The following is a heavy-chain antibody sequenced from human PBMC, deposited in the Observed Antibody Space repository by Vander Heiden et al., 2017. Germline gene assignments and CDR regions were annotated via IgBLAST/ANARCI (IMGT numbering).Heavy chain of an antibody. J-gene: IGHJ4*02. CDR2: ISDSGGNT. Sequence: EVQLLESGGGLVQPGGSLRPSCAASGFTFSSYGRSWVPQAPGKGLEWVSAISDSGGNTYYADSVKGRFTISRDNSKNTLYLQMNSLRAEDTAVYYCAKDGPGCGGDCYSDYWGQGTLVTVSS. CDR1: GFTFSSYG. CDR3: AKDGPGCGGDCYSDY. V-gene: IGHV3-23*01. D-gene: IGHD2-21*02.